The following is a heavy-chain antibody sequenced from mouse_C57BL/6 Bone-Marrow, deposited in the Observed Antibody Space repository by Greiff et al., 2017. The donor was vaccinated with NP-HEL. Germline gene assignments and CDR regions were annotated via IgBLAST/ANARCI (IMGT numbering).Heavy chain of an antibody. CDR3: ARTGFAY. CDR2: IYPRSGNT. Sequence: VKVVESGAELARPGASVKLSCKASGYTFTSYGISWVKQRTGQGLEWIGEIYPRSGNTYYNEKFKGKATLTADKSSSTAYMELRSLTSEDSAVYICARTGFAYWGQGTLVTVSA. V-gene: IGHV1-81*01. CDR1: GYTFTSYG. J-gene: IGHJ3*01.